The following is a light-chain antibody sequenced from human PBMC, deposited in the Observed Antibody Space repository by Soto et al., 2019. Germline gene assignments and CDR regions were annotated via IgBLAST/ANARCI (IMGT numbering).Light chain of an antibody. Sequence: QAVVTQPASVSGSPGQSITISCTGTSSDVAGYIYVSWYQQHPGKAPKLMIFEVSNRPSGVSNRFSGSKSGNTAFLTISGLQAEDEADYYCSSYSSSNTLYVFGTGTKVTVL. CDR2: EVS. V-gene: IGLV2-14*01. CDR3: SSYSSSNTLYV. CDR1: SSDVAGYIY. J-gene: IGLJ1*01.